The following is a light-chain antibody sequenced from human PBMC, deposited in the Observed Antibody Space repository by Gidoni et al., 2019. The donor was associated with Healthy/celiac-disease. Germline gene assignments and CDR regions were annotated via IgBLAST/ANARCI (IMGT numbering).Light chain of an antibody. J-gene: IGLJ2*01. CDR1: SSDVGGYNY. CDR2: EVS. V-gene: IGLV2-14*01. CDR3: SSYTSSSYVV. Sequence: QSALTQPASVSGSPGQSITISCTGTSSDVGGYNYVSWYQQHPGKAPKLMLYEVSNRPSGVSNRFSGSKSGNTASLTISGLQAEDEADYYCSSYTSSSYVVFGGGTKLTVL.